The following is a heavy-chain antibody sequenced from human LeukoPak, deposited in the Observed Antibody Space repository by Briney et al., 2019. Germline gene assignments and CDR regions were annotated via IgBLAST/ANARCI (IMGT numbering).Heavy chain of an antibody. J-gene: IGHJ4*02. V-gene: IGHV1-24*01. CDR2: FDPEDGET. Sequence: ASVKVSCKVSGYTLTELSMHWVRQAPGKGLEWMGGFDPEDGETIYAQKFQGRVTMTEDTSTDTAYMELSSLRSEDTAVYYCARDGDTAMVHTLYYFDYWGQGILVTVSS. CDR3: ARDGDTAMVHTLYYFDY. D-gene: IGHD5-18*01. CDR1: GYTLTELS.